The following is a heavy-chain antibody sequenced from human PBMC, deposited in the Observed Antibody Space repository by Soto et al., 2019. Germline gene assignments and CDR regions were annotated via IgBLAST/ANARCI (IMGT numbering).Heavy chain of an antibody. J-gene: IGHJ6*02. CDR3: VKDHAAGAVAYYYYGMDV. CDR1: GFTFSSYA. D-gene: IGHD6-13*01. CDR2: ISSNGGST. Sequence: GGSLRLSCSASGFTFSSYAMHWVRQAPGKGLEYVSAISSNGGSTYYADSVKGRFTISRDNSKNTLYLQMSSLRAEDTAVYYCVKDHAAGAVAYYYYGMDVWGQGTTVTVSS. V-gene: IGHV3-64D*06.